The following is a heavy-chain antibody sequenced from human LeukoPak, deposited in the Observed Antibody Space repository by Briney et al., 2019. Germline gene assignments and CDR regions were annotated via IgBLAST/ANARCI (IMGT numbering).Heavy chain of an antibody. CDR1: GGSISSYY. J-gene: IGHJ4*02. V-gene: IGHV4-59*08. CDR2: IYYSGST. Sequence: SETLSLTCTVSGGSISSYYWSWIRQPPGKGLEWIGYIYYSGSTNYNPSLKSRVTIPVDTSKNQFSLKLSSVTAADTAVYYCARADTAMVTPDYWGQGTLVTVSS. CDR3: ARADTAMVTPDY. D-gene: IGHD5-18*01.